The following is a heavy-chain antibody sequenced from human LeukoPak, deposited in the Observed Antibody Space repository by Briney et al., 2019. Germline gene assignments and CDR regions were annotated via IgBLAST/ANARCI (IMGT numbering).Heavy chain of an antibody. CDR1: GGSFSGYY. V-gene: IGHV4-34*01. D-gene: IGHD2-15*01. CDR3: ARVPIQRYCSGGSCYSGRPYYYYYMDV. J-gene: IGHJ6*03. Sequence: PSETLYLTCAVYGGSFSGYYWSWIRQPPGQGLEWFGEINHSGSTNYHPSIKSRVTISVDTSKNQFSLKLSSVTAADTAVYYCARVPIQRYCSGGSCYSGRPYYYYYMDVWGKGTTVTVSS. CDR2: INHSGST.